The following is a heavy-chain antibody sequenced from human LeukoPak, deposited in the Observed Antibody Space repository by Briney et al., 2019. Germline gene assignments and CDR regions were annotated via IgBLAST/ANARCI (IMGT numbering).Heavy chain of an antibody. J-gene: IGHJ4*02. Sequence: SVKVSCKASGGTFSSYAISWVRQAPGQGLEWMGGIIPIFGTANYAQKFQGRVTITADESTSTAYMELNSLRAEDTAVYYCAKDVSYGDRPDSWGQGTLVTVSS. CDR1: GGTFSSYA. CDR3: AKDVSYGDRPDS. D-gene: IGHD4-17*01. V-gene: IGHV1-69*01. CDR2: IIPIFGTA.